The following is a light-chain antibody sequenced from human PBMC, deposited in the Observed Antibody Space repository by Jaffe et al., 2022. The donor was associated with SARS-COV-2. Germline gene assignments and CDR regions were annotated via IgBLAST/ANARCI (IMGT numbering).Light chain of an antibody. CDR3: QQYGDSITT. CDR2: GAS. J-gene: IGKJ1*01. CDR1: QSVRSSS. Sequence: DIVLTQSPGILSLSPGERGTLSCRASQSVRSSSFAPLAWYQHKPGQAPRLLIYGASTRATGIPDRFSGSGSGTDFTLTISRLEVEDFAVYFCQQYGDSITTFGQGTKVEMK. V-gene: IGKV3-20*01.